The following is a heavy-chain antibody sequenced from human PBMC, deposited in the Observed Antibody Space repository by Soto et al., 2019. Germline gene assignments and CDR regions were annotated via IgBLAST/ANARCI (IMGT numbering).Heavy chain of an antibody. CDR2: IYPGDSDT. D-gene: IGHD3-3*01. CDR3: ATSSLYDFWSGYSFDY. V-gene: IGHV5-51*01. CDR1: GYSFTSYW. J-gene: IGHJ4*02. Sequence: GEYLKISCKGSGYSFTSYWIGWVRQMPGKGLEWMGIIYPGDSDTRYSPSFQGQVTISADKSISTAYLQWSSLKASDTAMYYCATSSLYDFWSGYSFDYWGQGTLVTVSS.